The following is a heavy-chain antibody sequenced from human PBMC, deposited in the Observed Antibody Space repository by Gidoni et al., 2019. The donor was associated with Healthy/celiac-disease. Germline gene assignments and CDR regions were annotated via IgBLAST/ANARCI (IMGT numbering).Heavy chain of an antibody. CDR2: IIPIFGTA. V-gene: IGHV1-69*06. Sequence: QVQLVQSGAEVKKPGSSVKVSCTASGGTFSSYAISWVRKAPGQGLEWKGGIIPIFGTANYAQKFQGRVTITADKSTSTAYMELSSRRSEDTAVYYCARGVVRGVIITPYYFDYWGQGTLVTGSS. D-gene: IGHD3-10*01. CDR1: GGTFSSYA. CDR3: ARGVVRGVIITPYYFDY. J-gene: IGHJ4*02.